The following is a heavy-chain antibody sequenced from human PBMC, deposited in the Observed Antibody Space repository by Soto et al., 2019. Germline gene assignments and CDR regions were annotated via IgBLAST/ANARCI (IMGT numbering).Heavy chain of an antibody. CDR2: INEAGDDT. V-gene: IGHV3-23*01. Sequence: EVQLLESGGGLVQPGGSPRLSCEASGFTFSSYAMKWVRQAPGKGLEWVSSINEAGDDTYYANSVRGRFTISRDNSKNTLNLQMNSLRAEDTATYYWAKPLAHGIVRGTGIDSWGQGTLVTVSS. D-gene: IGHD1-26*01. CDR1: GFTFSSYA. J-gene: IGHJ4*02. CDR3: AKPLAHGIVRGTGIDS.